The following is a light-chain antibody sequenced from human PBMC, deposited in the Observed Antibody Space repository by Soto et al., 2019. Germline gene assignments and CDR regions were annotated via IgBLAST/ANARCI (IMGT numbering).Light chain of an antibody. CDR2: GAS. CDR1: QSVTSN. V-gene: IGKV3-20*01. CDR3: QQYGSSPPIT. J-gene: IGKJ5*01. Sequence: EIVMTQSKATLSVSPLDRANLSCSSSQSVTSNLAWYQQKPGQAPRIILFGASGRATGIPDRFSGSGSGTEFTLTISRLEPEDFAVYYCQQYGSSPPITFGQGTRLEIK.